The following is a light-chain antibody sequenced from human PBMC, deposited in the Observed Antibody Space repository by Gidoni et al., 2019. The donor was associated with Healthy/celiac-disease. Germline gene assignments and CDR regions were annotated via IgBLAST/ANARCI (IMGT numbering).Light chain of an antibody. V-gene: IGKV3-11*01. CDR2: AAS. CDR3: QQRSTWPT. J-gene: IGKJ4*01. CDR1: QSVSSY. Sequence: ESVLTQAPATLSLSPGERATLSCRASQSVSSYLDWYQQKPGQAPRLLIYAASHRATGTPARFSGSGSGTAFTLTIIRLEPEAFSVYYCQQRSTWPTFGGGTKVEIK.